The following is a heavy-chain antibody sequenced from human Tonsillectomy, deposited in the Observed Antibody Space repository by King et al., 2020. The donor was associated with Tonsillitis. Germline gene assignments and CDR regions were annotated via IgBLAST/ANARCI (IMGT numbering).Heavy chain of an antibody. CDR1: GFTFSDYY. Sequence: VQLVESGGGLVKPGGSLRLSCAASGFTFSDYYMNWIRQAPGKGLEWVSCISDSGNMIYYADSVKGRFTISRDNAKNLLYLQMYSLRAEDTALYYCARGTNMGPNPYYWGQGTLVTVSS. J-gene: IGHJ4*02. CDR2: ISDSGNMI. D-gene: IGHD1-26*01. V-gene: IGHV3-11*01. CDR3: ARGTNMGPNPYY.